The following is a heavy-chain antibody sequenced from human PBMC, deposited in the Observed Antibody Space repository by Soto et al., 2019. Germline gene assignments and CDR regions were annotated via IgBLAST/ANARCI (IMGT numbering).Heavy chain of an antibody. CDR3: ARYSAASGTYYFDY. D-gene: IGHD6-13*01. J-gene: IGHJ4*01. Sequence: SVTLSLTCAVSGGSIIGTHWWSWVRRPPGKGLEFIGETHHSRGTNYNPSLRSRVTMSLDKSKNQLSLILYSVTAADTGVYYCARYSAASGTYYFDYWGQGTLVTVSS. V-gene: IGHV4-4*02. CDR2: THHSRGT. CDR1: GGSIIGTHW.